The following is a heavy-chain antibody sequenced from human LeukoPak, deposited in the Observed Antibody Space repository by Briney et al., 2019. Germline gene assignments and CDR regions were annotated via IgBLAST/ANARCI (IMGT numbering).Heavy chain of an antibody. Sequence: PSETLSLTCTVSGGSTGIYYWNWIRQPPRKRLEWIGRIFTSGIANYNTSPKSLVAMSVDTSKKQLSLDLSAVTAADTAVCYCARENSGTSYNPLGYMDVWGKGTTVTVSS. J-gene: IGHJ6*03. CDR1: GGSTGIYY. CDR2: IFTSGIA. D-gene: IGHD3-10*01. V-gene: IGHV4-4*07. CDR3: ARENSGTSYNPLGYMDV.